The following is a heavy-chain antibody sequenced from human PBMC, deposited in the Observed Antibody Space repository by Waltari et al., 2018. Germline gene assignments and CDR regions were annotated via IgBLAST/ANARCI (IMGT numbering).Heavy chain of an antibody. D-gene: IGHD6-19*01. CDR2: IYYSGST. J-gene: IGHJ4*02. CDR1: GGSISSYY. Sequence: QVQLQESGSGLVKPSETLSLTCTVSGGSISSYYWRWIRQPPGKGLEWIGYIYYSGSTNYNPSLKSRVTISVDTSKNQFSLKLSSVTAADTAVYYCASIGRYSSGWYSVDYWGQGTLVTVSS. CDR3: ASIGRYSSGWYSVDY. V-gene: IGHV4-59*01.